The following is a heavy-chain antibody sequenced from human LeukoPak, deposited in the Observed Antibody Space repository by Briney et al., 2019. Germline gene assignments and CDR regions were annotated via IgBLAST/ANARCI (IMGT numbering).Heavy chain of an antibody. V-gene: IGHV1-18*01. Sequence: GASVKVSCKASGYTFNTYGINWVRQAPGQGLEWMGWISAYNGNTNYAQRVQGRVTMTTDTFTSTASMELRGLISDDTAVYYCARNHIQYNYGFTHRAAFDVWGQGTMVTVSS. J-gene: IGHJ3*01. CDR2: ISAYNGNT. CDR3: ARNHIQYNYGFTHRAAFDV. CDR1: GYTFNTYG. D-gene: IGHD5-24*01.